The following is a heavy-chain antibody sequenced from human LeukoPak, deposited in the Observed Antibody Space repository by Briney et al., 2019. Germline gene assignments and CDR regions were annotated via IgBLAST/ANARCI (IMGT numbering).Heavy chain of an antibody. CDR1: EFTFSAYW. V-gene: IGHV3-74*01. J-gene: IGHJ4*02. CDR2: INGDGSST. CDR3: ARDLELTYYDSSGYDY. D-gene: IGHD3-22*01. Sequence: GGSLRLSCAASEFTFSAYWMHCVRQVPGKGLVWVSRINGDGSSTSYADSVKGRFTISRDNAKNMLYLQMNSLRAEDTAVYYCARDLELTYYDSSGYDYWGQGTPVTVSS.